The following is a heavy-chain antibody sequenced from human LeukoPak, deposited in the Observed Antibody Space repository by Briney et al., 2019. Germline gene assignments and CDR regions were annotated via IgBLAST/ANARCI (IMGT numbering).Heavy chain of an antibody. Sequence: SVKVSCKASGGTFSSYAISWVRQAPGQGLEWMGGVIPIFGTANYAQRFQGRVTITTDESTSTAYMELSSLRSEDTAVYYCASNPYYYGSGSYYSPKGVYNWFDPWGQGTLVTVSS. CDR3: ASNPYYYGSGSYYSPKGVYNWFDP. CDR2: VIPIFGTA. J-gene: IGHJ5*02. D-gene: IGHD3-10*01. CDR1: GGTFSSYA. V-gene: IGHV1-69*05.